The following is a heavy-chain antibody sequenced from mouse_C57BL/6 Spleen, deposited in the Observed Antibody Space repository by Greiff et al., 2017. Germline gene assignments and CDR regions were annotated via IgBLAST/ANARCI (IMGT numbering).Heavy chain of an antibody. V-gene: IGHV1-7*01. CDR2: INPSSGYT. Sequence: VPLQQSGAELAKPGASVKLSCKASGYTFTSYWMHWVNQRPGQGLDWIGYINPSSGYTKYNQKFKAKATLTADKSSSKAYMQLSGLTYEVSTIYYCARSGISYEYCFDYWGQGTTLTISS. CDR3: ARSGISYEYCFDY. D-gene: IGHD1-1*01. J-gene: IGHJ2*01. CDR1: GYTFTSYW.